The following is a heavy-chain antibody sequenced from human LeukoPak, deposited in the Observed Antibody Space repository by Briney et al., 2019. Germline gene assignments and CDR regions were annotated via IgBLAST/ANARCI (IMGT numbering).Heavy chain of an antibody. J-gene: IGHJ6*02. CDR2: ISYDGSNK. D-gene: IGHD3-16*01. V-gene: IGHV3-30*03. Sequence: GGSLRLSCAASGFTFSSYGMHWVRQTPGKGLEWVAVISYDGSNKYYADSVKGRFTISRDNSKNTLYLQMNSLRAEDTAVYYCALLGTRDYYYGMDVWGQGTTVTVSS. CDR3: ALLGTRDYYYGMDV. CDR1: GFTFSSYG.